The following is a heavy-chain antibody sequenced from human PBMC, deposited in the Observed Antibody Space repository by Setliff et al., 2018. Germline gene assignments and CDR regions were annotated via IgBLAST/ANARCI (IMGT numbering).Heavy chain of an antibody. V-gene: IGHV1-69*13. Sequence: SVKVSCKASGGAFSTYSLSWVRQAPGQGFEWVGRIIPILGITNYAQRFQGRVTITADEVARTAYMELSTLRSEDTALYYCARGGHIRYDYYYMDVWGKGTTVTVSS. CDR2: IIPILGIT. CDR1: GGAFSTYS. CDR3: ARGGHIRYDYYYMDV. D-gene: IGHD5-18*01. J-gene: IGHJ6*03.